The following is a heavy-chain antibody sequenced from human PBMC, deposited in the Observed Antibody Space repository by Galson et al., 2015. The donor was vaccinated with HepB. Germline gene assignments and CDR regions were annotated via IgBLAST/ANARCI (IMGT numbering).Heavy chain of an antibody. CDR1: GYTFTGYY. CDR2: INPNSGGT. D-gene: IGHD6-6*01. V-gene: IGHV1-2*04. J-gene: IGHJ6*02. CDR3: ARGELVGPDPYYYYGMDV. Sequence: SVKVSCKASGYTFTGYYMHWVRQAPGQGLEWMGWINPNSGGTNYAQKLQGWVTMTRDTSISTAYMELSRLRSDDTAVYYCARGELVGPDPYYYYGMDVWGQGTTVTVSS.